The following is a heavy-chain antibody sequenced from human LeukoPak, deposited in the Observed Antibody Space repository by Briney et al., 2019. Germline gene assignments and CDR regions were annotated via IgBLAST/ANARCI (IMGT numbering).Heavy chain of an antibody. CDR3: ARRPKRGYSGYDGY. Sequence: PSETLSLTCSVSGGSIRSTTYYWGWIRQPPGKRLEWIASIYYSGTTYFNPSLKSRVTISVDMSKNQFSLKLSSVTAADTAVYYCARRPKRGYSGYDGYWGQGTLVTVSS. CDR1: GGSIRSTTYY. J-gene: IGHJ4*02. CDR2: IYYSGTT. V-gene: IGHV4-39*07. D-gene: IGHD5-12*01.